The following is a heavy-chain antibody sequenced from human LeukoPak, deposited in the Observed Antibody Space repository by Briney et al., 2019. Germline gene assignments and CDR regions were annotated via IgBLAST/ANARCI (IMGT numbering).Heavy chain of an antibody. D-gene: IGHD6-13*01. CDR2: IRRKSDGGTA. V-gene: IGHV3-15*01. J-gene: IGHJ4*02. CDR1: GFTFSNAW. CDR3: ARDMGSSWHSDY. Sequence: GGSLRLSCAASGFTFSNAWMSWVRQAPGKGLEWVGRIRRKSDGGTADYAAPVKGRFTISRDDSKNTLYLQMNSLRAEDTAVYYCARDMGSSWHSDYWGQGTLVTVSS.